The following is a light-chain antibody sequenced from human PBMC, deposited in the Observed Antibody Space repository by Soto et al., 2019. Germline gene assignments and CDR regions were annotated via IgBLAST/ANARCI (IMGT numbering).Light chain of an antibody. CDR1: QSVSNNY. J-gene: IGKJ4*02. CDR2: NAS. CDR3: QQFSSYPLT. V-gene: IGKV3-20*01. Sequence: VLTQSPGTLSLSPGESATLSCRASQSVSNNYVAWDQQKPGQPPTLLIYNASTRATGIPDRFSGSGSGTDFTLTISRLEPEDFAMYYCQQFSSYPLTFGGGTKVDI.